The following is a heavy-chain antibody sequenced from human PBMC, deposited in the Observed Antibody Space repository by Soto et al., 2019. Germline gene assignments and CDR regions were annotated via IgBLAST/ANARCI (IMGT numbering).Heavy chain of an antibody. D-gene: IGHD1-1*01. J-gene: IGHJ4*02. CDR3: ARDKITGRFDY. CDR1: GGSISSGDYY. Sequence: PSETLSLTCTVSGGSISSGDYYWSWIRQPPGKGLEWIGYIYYSGSTYYNPSLESRVTISVDTSKNQFSLKLSSVTAADTAVYYCARDKITGRFDYWGQGTLVTVSS. CDR2: IYYSGST. V-gene: IGHV4-30-4*01.